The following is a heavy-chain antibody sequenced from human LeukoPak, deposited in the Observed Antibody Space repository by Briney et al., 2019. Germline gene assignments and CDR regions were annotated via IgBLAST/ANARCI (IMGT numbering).Heavy chain of an antibody. CDR2: IKSKTDGGTT. CDR3: TTVHRGWPRNFDY. D-gene: IGHD5-24*01. CDR1: GFTFSNAW. J-gene: IGHJ4*02. Sequence: PEGSLRLSCAASGFTFSNAWMSWVRQAPGKGLEWVGRIKSKTDGGTTDYAAPVKGRFTISRDDSKNTLYLQMNSLKTEDTAVYYCTTVHRGWPRNFDYWGQGTLVTVSS. V-gene: IGHV3-15*01.